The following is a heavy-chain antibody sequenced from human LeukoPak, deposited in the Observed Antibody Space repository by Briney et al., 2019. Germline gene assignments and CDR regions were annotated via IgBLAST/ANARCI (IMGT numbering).Heavy chain of an antibody. CDR3: VGGTGHKSHWFDP. V-gene: IGHV4-59*01. D-gene: IGHD3-16*01. Sequence: PSETLSLTCTVSGGSISNYYWSWIRQPPGKRLEWLGYIFSSGSTKYNPSLKSHVTISLDTSKNQFSLKLSSVTAADTAVYYCVGGTGHKSHWFDPWGQGTLVTVSS. CDR1: GGSISNYY. CDR2: IFSSGST. J-gene: IGHJ5*02.